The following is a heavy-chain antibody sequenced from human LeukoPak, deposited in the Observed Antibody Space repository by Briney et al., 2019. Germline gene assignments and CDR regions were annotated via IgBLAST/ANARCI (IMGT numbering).Heavy chain of an antibody. CDR2: IIPIFGTA. J-gene: IGHJ4*02. D-gene: IGHD6-19*01. V-gene: IGHV1-69*13. CDR3: ARDPRDGSVARD. CDR1: GGTFSSYA. Sequence: SVKVSCKASGGTFSSYAISWVRQAPGQGLEWMGGIIPIFGTANYAQKFQGRVTITADESTSTAYMELSSLRSENTAVYYCARDPRDGSVARDWGQGTLVTVSS.